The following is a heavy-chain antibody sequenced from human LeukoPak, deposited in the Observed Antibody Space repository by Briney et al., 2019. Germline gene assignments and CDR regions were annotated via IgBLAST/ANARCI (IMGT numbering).Heavy chain of an antibody. D-gene: IGHD6-13*01. Sequence: SETLSLTCTVSGGSISSNNYYWGWIRQPPGKGLEWIANIHHSGSTYYNPSLKSRVTISVDTSKNQFSLKLSSMTAADTAVYYCARDSAVSNLVAFDIWGQGTMVTVSS. J-gene: IGHJ3*02. V-gene: IGHV4-39*07. CDR2: IHHSGST. CDR3: ARDSAVSNLVAFDI. CDR1: GGSISSNNYY.